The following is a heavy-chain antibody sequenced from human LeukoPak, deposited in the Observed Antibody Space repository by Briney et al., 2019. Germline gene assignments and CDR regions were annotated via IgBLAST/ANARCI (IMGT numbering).Heavy chain of an antibody. D-gene: IGHD1-1*01. Sequence: ASVRVSCKASGYTFTNYDINWVRQATGQGPEWMGWMNPNSGNTGYAQKFQGRVTMTRNTSISTAYMELSSLRSEDTAVYYCARAQRSVKYYYYMDVWGKGTTVTVSS. J-gene: IGHJ6*03. CDR1: GYTFTNYD. CDR2: MNPNSGNT. CDR3: ARAQRSVKYYYYMDV. V-gene: IGHV1-8*01.